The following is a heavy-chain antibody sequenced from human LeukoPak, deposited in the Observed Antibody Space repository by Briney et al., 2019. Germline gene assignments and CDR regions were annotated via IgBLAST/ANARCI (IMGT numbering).Heavy chain of an antibody. J-gene: IGHJ4*02. V-gene: IGHV3-30*18. CDR2: ISYDGSNK. D-gene: IGHD3-10*01. Sequence: GGSLRLSCAASGFTFSSYGMHWVRQAPGKGLEWVAVISYDGSNKYYADSVKGRFTISRDNSKNTLYLQMNSLRAEDTAVYYCAKGASALWFGEFLYWGQGTLSPSPQ. CDR1: GFTFSSYG. CDR3: AKGASALWFGEFLY.